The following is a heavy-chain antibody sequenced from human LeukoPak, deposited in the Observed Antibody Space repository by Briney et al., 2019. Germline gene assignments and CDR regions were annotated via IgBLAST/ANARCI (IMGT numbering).Heavy chain of an antibody. Sequence: GASVKVSCKASGGTFSSYAISWVRQAPGQGLEWMGGIIPIFGTANYAQKLQGRVTITADKSTSTAYMELSSLRSEDTAVYYCARVPGSGSYYGDPYFDYWGQGTLVTVSS. D-gene: IGHD3-10*01. CDR3: ARVPGSGSYYGDPYFDY. V-gene: IGHV1-69*06. J-gene: IGHJ4*02. CDR2: IIPIFGTA. CDR1: GGTFSSYA.